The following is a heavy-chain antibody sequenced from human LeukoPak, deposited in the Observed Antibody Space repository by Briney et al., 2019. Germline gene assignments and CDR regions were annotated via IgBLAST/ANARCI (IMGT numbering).Heavy chain of an antibody. CDR3: ARVRVYCSGGSCYPNWFDP. CDR1: GYTFTGYY. CDR2: INPNSGGT. J-gene: IGHJ5*02. D-gene: IGHD2-15*01. Sequence: ASVKVSCKASGYTFTGYYMHWVRQATGQGLEWMGWINPNSGGTNYAQKFQGRVTMTRDTSISTAYMELSRLRSDDTAVYYCARVRVYCSGGSCYPNWFDPWGQGTLVTVSS. V-gene: IGHV1-2*02.